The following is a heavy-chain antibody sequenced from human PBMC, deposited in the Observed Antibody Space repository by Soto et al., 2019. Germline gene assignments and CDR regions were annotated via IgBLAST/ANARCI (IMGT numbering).Heavy chain of an antibody. D-gene: IGHD3-22*01. J-gene: IGHJ4*02. CDR2: ISYDGSNK. CDR1: GFTFSSYG. V-gene: IGHV3-30*18. Sequence: PGGSLRLSCAASGFTFSSYGMHWVRQAPGKGLEWVAVISYDGSNKYYADSVKGRFTISRDNSKNTLYLQMNSLRAEDTAVYYCAKDGSAYYYDSSGYYSYFDYWGQGTLVTAPQ. CDR3: AKDGSAYYYDSSGYYSYFDY.